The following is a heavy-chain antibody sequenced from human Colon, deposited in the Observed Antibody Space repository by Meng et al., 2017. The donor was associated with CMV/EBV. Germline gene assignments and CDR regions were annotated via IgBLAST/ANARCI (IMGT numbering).Heavy chain of an antibody. Sequence: GESLKISCAASGFTFSTYWMSWVRQAPGKGLEWVANIKQDGSEKYYEDSVKGRFTVSRDNAKNSMYLQMNSLRAEDTAVYYCARCEGDPDRGVAGTLVDYWGQGTLVTVSS. J-gene: IGHJ4*02. CDR1: GFTFSTYW. V-gene: IGHV3-7*01. CDR3: ARCEGDPDRGVAGTLVDY. D-gene: IGHD6-19*01. CDR2: IKQDGSEK.